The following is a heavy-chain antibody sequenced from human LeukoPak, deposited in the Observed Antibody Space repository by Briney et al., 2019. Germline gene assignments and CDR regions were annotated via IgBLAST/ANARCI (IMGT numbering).Heavy chain of an antibody. D-gene: IGHD3-16*02. Sequence: ASVKVSCKASGYTFTGYYMHWARQALGQGLEWMGWINPNSGGTNYAQKFQGRVTMTRDTSISTAYMELSRLRSDDTAVYYCARVLSDDWFDPWGQGTLVTVSS. CDR1: GYTFTGYY. V-gene: IGHV1-2*02. CDR2: INPNSGGT. J-gene: IGHJ5*02. CDR3: ARVLSDDWFDP.